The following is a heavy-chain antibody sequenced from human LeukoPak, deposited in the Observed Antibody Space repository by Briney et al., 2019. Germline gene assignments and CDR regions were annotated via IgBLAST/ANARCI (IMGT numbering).Heavy chain of an antibody. Sequence: SETLSLTCTVSGGSIGTDYWSWIRQSPVKGLEWIGYIFHTGSTNYNPSLESRVTMSVDTSRNRFSLRLRSVTAADTAVYYCARLNTDSTGWYWTSFDYWGQGTLVAVSS. CDR2: IFHTGST. J-gene: IGHJ4*02. CDR1: GGSIGTDY. CDR3: ARLNTDSTGWYWTSFDY. V-gene: IGHV4-59*01. D-gene: IGHD6-19*01.